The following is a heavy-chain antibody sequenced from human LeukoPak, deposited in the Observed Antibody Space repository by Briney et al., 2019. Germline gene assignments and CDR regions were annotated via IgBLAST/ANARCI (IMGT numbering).Heavy chain of an antibody. V-gene: IGHV1-2*02. CDR2: INPNSGGT. D-gene: IGHD2-2*01. CDR1: GYTFTGYY. CDR3: ARDLVVPAATLDY. J-gene: IGHJ4*02. Sequence: GASVKVSCKASGYTFTGYYMHWARQAPGHGLEWMGWINPNSGGTNYAQKFQGRVTMTRDTSISTAYMELSRLRSDDTAVYYCARDLVVPAATLDYWGQGTLVTVSS.